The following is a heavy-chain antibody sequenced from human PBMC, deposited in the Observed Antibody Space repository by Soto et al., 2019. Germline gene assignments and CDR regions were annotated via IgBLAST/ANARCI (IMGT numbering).Heavy chain of an antibody. D-gene: IGHD2-15*01. V-gene: IGHV1-3*01. J-gene: IGHJ4*02. CDR1: GYNFTSHT. Sequence: QVQLVQSVAEVKEHGASVRVSCKASGYNFTSHTLHWARQAPGQDLEWRGWIIVSNGSPRYAPQFQGRVTFGRDTSPTTAYMELLSLTSEDTAVYYCAREPEDVVPGDYWGQGTLVVVSS. CDR3: AREPEDVVPGDY. CDR2: IIVSNGSP.